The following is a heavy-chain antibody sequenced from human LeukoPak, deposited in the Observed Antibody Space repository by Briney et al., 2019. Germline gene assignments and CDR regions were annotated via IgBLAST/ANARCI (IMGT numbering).Heavy chain of an antibody. CDR2: INHSGYT. CDR3: SRQVVGNDY. Sequence: SETLSLTCAVYGEFSFSNYYWSWIRQTPGGALEWIGEINHSGYTNYNPSLKSRVTLSIDTSKNQFSLRLNSVTAADTAVYYCSRQVVGNDYWGQGTLVTVSS. V-gene: IGHV4-34*01. CDR1: GEFSFSNYY. D-gene: IGHD3-22*01. J-gene: IGHJ4*02.